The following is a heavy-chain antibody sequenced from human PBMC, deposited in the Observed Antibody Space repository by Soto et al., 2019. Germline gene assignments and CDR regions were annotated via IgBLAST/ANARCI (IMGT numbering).Heavy chain of an antibody. Sequence: PSETLSLTCTVSGGSISSYYWSWIRQPPGKGLEWIGYIYYSGSTNYNPSLKSRVTISVDTSKNQFSLKLSSVTAADTAVYYCARDLGDGSWYAWGQGTTVTVSS. CDR1: GGSISSYY. J-gene: IGHJ6*02. CDR2: IYYSGST. V-gene: IGHV4-59*01. CDR3: ARDLGDGSWYA. D-gene: IGHD6-13*01.